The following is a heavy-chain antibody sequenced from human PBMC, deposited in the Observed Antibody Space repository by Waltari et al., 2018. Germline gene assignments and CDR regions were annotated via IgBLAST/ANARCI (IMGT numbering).Heavy chain of an antibody. CDR1: GYSLTYAA. CDR3: ARDHGGSYSPFDY. CDR2: ISSSSSYI. Sequence: VQLVQSASEVKNPGASVMLSCRASGYSLTYAAIHWVRQAPGKGLEWVSSISSSSSYIYYADSVKGRFTISRDNVKNSLYLQMNSLRAEDTAVYYCARDHGGSYSPFDYWGQGTLVTVSS. D-gene: IGHD1-26*01. J-gene: IGHJ4*02. V-gene: IGHV3-21*01.